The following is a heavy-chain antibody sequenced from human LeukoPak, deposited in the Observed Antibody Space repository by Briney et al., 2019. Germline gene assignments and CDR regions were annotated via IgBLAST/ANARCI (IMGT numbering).Heavy chain of an antibody. CDR3: ARAGELGQTFDY. CDR1: GGTFSSYA. D-gene: IGHD1-26*01. V-gene: IGHV1-69*13. Sequence: SAKVSCKASGGTFSSYAISWVRQAPGQGLEWMGGIIPIFGTANYAQKFQGRVTITADESTSTAYMELSSLRSEDTAVYYCARAGELGQTFDYWGQGTLVTVSS. J-gene: IGHJ4*02. CDR2: IIPIFGTA.